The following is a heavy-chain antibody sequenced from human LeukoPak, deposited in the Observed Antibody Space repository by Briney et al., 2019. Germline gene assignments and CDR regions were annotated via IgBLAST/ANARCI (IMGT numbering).Heavy chain of an antibody. Sequence: GGSLRLSCAASGFTFRNHWMHWVRQAPAKGLVWVSRIRTDGGSTAYADFVKGRFTISRDNAKNTVYLQMNSLRADDTAVYYCARDMESGARALGSWDRGPLLTISS. V-gene: IGHV3-74*01. CDR3: ARDMESGARALGS. CDR1: GFTFRNHW. J-gene: IGHJ1*01. D-gene: IGHD1-26*01. CDR2: IRTDGGST.